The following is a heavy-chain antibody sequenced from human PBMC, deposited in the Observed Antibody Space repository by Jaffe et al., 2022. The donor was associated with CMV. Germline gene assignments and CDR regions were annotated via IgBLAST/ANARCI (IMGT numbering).Heavy chain of an antibody. V-gene: IGHV1-46*01. CDR2: INPSGGST. J-gene: IGHJ4*02. CDR3: ARGWGGYSGYDFIGKVDY. CDR1: GYTFTSYY. D-gene: IGHD5-12*01. Sequence: QVQLVQSGAEVKKPGASVKVSCKASGYTFTSYYMHWVRQAPGQGLEWMGIINPSGGSTSYAQKFQGRVTMTRDTSTSTVYMELSSLRSEDTAVYYCARGWGGYSGYDFIGKVDYWGQGTLVTVSS.